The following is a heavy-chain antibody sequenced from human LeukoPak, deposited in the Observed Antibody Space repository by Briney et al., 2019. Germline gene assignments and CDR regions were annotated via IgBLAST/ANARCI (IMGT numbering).Heavy chain of an antibody. CDR2: IYYSGNT. CDR1: GGSISSSGYY. CDR3: ARNYGLGSYDDY. Sequence: SETLSLTCTVSGGSISSSGYYWGWIRQPPGKGLEWIGSIYYSGNTYYNPSLKSRVTISVDTSKNQFSLKLRSVTAADTAIYFCARNYGLGSYDDYWGQGTLVTVSS. V-gene: IGHV4-39*01. J-gene: IGHJ4*02. D-gene: IGHD3-10*01.